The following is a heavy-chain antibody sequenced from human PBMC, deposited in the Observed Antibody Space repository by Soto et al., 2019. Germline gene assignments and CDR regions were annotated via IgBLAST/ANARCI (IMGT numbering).Heavy chain of an antibody. D-gene: IGHD2-21*02. CDR3: ASVIAGDSEYYFDF. CDR1: GVCISSGGYY. Sequence: SQTLSLTCTVSGVCISSGGYYWSWIRQHPGKGLEWIGNIYYSGRTYYNPSLKSRVILSVDKSKNHFSLTLRSVTAADSAMYYCASVIAGDSEYYFDFWGQGALVTAP. V-gene: IGHV4-31*03. J-gene: IGHJ4*02. CDR2: IYYSGRT.